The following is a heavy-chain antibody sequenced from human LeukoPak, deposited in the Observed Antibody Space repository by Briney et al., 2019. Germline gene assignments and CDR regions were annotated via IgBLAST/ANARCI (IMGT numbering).Heavy chain of an antibody. CDR3: ASQRSGGFDI. J-gene: IGHJ3*02. CDR2: INHSGST. CDR1: GGSFSDYY. V-gene: IGHV4-34*01. Sequence: SETLPLTCAVYGGSFSDYYWSWIRQPPGKGPEWIGEINHSGSTNYNPSLKSRVTVSVDPSKNQFSLKLSSVTAADTAVFYCASQRSGGFDIWGQGTMVTVSS. D-gene: IGHD1-1*01.